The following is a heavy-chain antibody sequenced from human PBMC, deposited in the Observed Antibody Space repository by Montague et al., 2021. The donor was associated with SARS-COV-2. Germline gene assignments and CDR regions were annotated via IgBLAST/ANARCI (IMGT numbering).Heavy chain of an antibody. J-gene: IGHJ4*02. CDR3: ARIVGDCSSDSCYAVR. D-gene: IGHD2-2*01. CDR2: FYYTGYT. V-gene: IGHV4-39*01. CDR1: GASTNSNSYY. Sequence: TRSLTFAVSGASTNSNSYYWGWIRQPLGKGLDWIGSFYYTGYTCYTPSLKSRVTISGDTSKNQFSLKLTSVTAADTAVYYCARIVGDCSSDSCYAVRWGQGTVVTVSS.